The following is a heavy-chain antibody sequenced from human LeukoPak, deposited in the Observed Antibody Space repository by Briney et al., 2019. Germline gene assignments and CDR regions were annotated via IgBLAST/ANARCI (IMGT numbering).Heavy chain of an antibody. V-gene: IGHV4-4*07. J-gene: IGHJ6*03. CDR3: AREYSGYALYYYYYMDV. CDR1: GGSISSYY. CDR2: IYTSGST. D-gene: IGHD5-12*01. Sequence: SETLSLTCTVSGGSISSYYWSWIRQPAGKGLEWIGRIYTSGSTNYNPSPKSRVTMSVDTSKNQFSLKLSSVTAADTAVYYCAREYSGYALYYYYYMDVWGKGTTVTISS.